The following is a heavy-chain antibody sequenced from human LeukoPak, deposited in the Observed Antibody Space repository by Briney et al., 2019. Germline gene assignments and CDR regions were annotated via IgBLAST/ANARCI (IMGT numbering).Heavy chain of an antibody. V-gene: IGHV3-7*01. D-gene: IGHD2-15*01. Sequence: QPGGSLRLSCAASGFTFSNAWMSWVRQAPGKGLEWVANIKQDGSEKYYVDSVKGRFTISRDNAKNSLYLQMNSLRAEDTAVYYCGGGGERLLPRYFGYWGQGTLVTGFS. CDR1: GFTFSNAW. CDR3: GGGGERLLPRYFGY. CDR2: IKQDGSEK. J-gene: IGHJ4*02.